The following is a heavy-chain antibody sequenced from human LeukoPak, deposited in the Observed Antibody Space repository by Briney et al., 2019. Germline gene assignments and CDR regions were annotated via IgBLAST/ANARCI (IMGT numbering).Heavy chain of an antibody. V-gene: IGHV4-31*03. CDR3: ARLFASGGYYYLDY. Sequence: SETLSLTCTVSGGSINTGGTYWSWIRQHPGKGLEWIGDVYYYRGSTHYTPSLKSRLTISIDTSKNQFSLRLSSVTAADTAVYFCARLFASGGYYYLDYWGQGTLVTVSS. CDR2: VYYYRGST. J-gene: IGHJ4*02. D-gene: IGHD3-22*01. CDR1: GGSINTGGTY.